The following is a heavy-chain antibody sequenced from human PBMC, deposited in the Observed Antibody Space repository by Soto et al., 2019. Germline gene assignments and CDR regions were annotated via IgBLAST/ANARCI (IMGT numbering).Heavy chain of an antibody. CDR2: IWYDGSNK. CDR1: GFTFSSYG. CDR3: ARGLYCSGGSCYNDRSGFDAFDI. D-gene: IGHD2-15*01. Sequence: WGSLRLSCAASGFTFSSYGMHWVRQAPGKGLEWVAVIWYDGSNKYYADSVKGRFTISRDNSKNTLYLQMNSLRAEDTAVYYCARGLYCSGGSCYNDRSGFDAFDIWGQGTMVTVSS. J-gene: IGHJ3*02. V-gene: IGHV3-33*01.